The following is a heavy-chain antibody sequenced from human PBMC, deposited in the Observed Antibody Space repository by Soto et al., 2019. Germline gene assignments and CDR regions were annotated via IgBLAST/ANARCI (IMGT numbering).Heavy chain of an antibody. CDR1: GGSISGFY. J-gene: IGHJ4*02. V-gene: IGHV4-4*07. CDR2: IHTGGTT. CDR3: ARISGGPIR. Sequence: PSETLSLTCTVSGGSISGFYWNWFRQPAGKGLEWIGRIHTGGTTNYKPSLGSRVTMSVDTSKNQFSLKLTSVTAADTAVYYCARISGGPIRWGQGTLVTVSS.